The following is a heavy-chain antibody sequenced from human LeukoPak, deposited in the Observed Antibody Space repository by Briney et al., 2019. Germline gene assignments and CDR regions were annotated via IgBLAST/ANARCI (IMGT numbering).Heavy chain of an antibody. V-gene: IGHV4-59*01. CDR1: GGSISSYY. Sequence: PSETLSLTCTVSGGSISSYYWTWIRQPPGKGLEYIGNIFYTGSTNYNPSLKSRVTISLDTSKNQFSLKLSSVTAADTAVYYCAREVGYCSAGSCYSNGLDYWGQGTLVTVSS. J-gene: IGHJ4*02. CDR3: AREVGYCSAGSCYSNGLDY. D-gene: IGHD2-15*01. CDR2: IFYTGST.